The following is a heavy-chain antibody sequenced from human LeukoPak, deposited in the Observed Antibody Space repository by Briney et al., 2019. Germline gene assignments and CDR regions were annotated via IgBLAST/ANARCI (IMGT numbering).Heavy chain of an antibody. J-gene: IGHJ4*02. D-gene: IGHD6-13*01. CDR1: GYTFTDYY. CDR3: ARDLHDRYATDIAAAGHDY. Sequence: GASVKVSCKASGYTFTDYYMHWVRQAPGQGLEWMGWINPRSGATKYAQKFQGRVTMTTDTSTSTAYMELRSLRSDDTAVYYCARDLHDRYATDIAAAGHDYWGQGTLVTVSS. CDR2: INPRSGAT. V-gene: IGHV1-2*02.